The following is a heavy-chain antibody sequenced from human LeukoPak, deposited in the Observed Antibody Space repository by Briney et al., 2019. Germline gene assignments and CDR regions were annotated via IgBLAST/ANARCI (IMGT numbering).Heavy chain of an antibody. V-gene: IGHV3-9*01. D-gene: IGHD2-15*01. J-gene: IGHJ3*02. CDR1: GFTFDDYA. Sequence: GRSLRLSCAASGFTFDDYAMHWVRQAPGKGLEWVSGISWNSGSIGYADSGKGRFTISRDNAKNSLYLQMNSLRAEDTALYYCAKGNVVVVAATAFDIWGQGTMVTVSS. CDR2: ISWNSGSI. CDR3: AKGNVVVVAATAFDI.